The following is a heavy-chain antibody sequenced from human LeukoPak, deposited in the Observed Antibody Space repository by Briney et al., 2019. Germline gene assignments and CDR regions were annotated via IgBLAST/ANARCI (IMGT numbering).Heavy chain of an antibody. Sequence: ASVKVSCKASGYTFTSYDINWVRQATGQGLEWMGWMNPNSGNTGYAQKFQGRVTMTRNTSISTAYMELSSLRSEDTAVYYCARVSRKKTIFGVVNSLPSDYWGQGTLVTVSS. CDR2: MNPNSGNT. CDR1: GYTFTSYD. CDR3: ARVSRKKTIFGVVNSLPSDY. V-gene: IGHV1-8*01. D-gene: IGHD3-3*01. J-gene: IGHJ4*02.